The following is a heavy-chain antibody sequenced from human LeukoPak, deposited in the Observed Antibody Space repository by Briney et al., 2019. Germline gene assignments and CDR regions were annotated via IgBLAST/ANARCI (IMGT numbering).Heavy chain of an antibody. D-gene: IGHD6-6*01. Sequence: SEALSLTCTVSGGSISSYYWSWIRQPPGKGLEWIGYIYYSGSTNYNPSLKSRVTISVDTSKNQFSLKLSSVTAADTAVYYCARDSSSRSGFDPWGQGTLVTVSS. V-gene: IGHV4-59*01. CDR3: ARDSSSRSGFDP. CDR1: GGSISSYY. CDR2: IYYSGST. J-gene: IGHJ5*02.